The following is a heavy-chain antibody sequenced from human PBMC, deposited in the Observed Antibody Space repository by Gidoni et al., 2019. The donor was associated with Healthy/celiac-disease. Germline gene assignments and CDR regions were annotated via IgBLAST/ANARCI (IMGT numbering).Heavy chain of an antibody. J-gene: IGHJ4*02. CDR3: ARRSTGVTISDLIDY. CDR2: IYYSGST. V-gene: IGHV4-39*01. CDR1: GGSISSSSYY. D-gene: IGHD3-3*01. Sequence: QLQLQESGSGLVKPSETLSLTCTVSGGSISSSSYYWGWIRQPPGKGLEWIGSIYYSGSTYYNPSLKSRDTISVDTSKNQFSLKLSSVTAADTAVYYCARRSTGVTISDLIDYWGQGTLVTVSS.